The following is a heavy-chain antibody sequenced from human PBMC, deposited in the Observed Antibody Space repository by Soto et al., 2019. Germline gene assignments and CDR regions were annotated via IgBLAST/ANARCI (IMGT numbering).Heavy chain of an antibody. CDR2: ISGPGATI. Sequence: EVQLLEAGGNLIQPGGSLRLSCAASGFIFSSYAMSWVRQAPGQGLEWLSAISGPGATIYYADSVKGRFTISRDNSKNTLYLQMNSLTAEDTAVYYCAKMLTMVRGVTGLRDFDFWGQGTLVTVSS. J-gene: IGHJ4*02. V-gene: IGHV3-23*01. CDR1: GFIFSSYA. D-gene: IGHD3-10*01. CDR3: AKMLTMVRGVTGLRDFDF.